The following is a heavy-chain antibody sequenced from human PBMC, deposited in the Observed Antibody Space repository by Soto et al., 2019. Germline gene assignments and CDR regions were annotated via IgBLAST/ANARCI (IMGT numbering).Heavy chain of an antibody. V-gene: IGHV1-8*01. D-gene: IGHD1-26*01. CDR3: ARGVTAGVDY. J-gene: IGHJ4*02. CDR2: MEPSSGKT. CDR1: GYSFTSLD. Sequence: ASVKVSCKASGYSFTSLDINWVRQTAGQGLEWMGWMEPSSGKTGYAQKFHDRVTMTSDTSINTAYMELTTLTSDDTAFYYCARGVTAGVDYCGQGTLVTVYS.